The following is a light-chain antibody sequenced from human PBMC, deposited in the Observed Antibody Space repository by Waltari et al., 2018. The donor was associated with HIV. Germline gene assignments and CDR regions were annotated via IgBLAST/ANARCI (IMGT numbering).Light chain of an antibody. Sequence: QSVLTQPPSASGSPGQRVTISCSGSSSNSESNTVNWYQRVPGTAPQLLIYNDNQRPSGVPDRFSGSKSGTSASLAISGLQSEDEAEYYCAAWDDSLNGPVFGGGTKLTVL. V-gene: IGLV1-44*01. CDR1: SSNSESNT. J-gene: IGLJ2*01. CDR3: AAWDDSLNGPV. CDR2: NDN.